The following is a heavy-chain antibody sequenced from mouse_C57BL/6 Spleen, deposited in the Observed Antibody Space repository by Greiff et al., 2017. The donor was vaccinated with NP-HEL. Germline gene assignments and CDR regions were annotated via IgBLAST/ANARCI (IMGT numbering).Heavy chain of an antibody. CDR1: GFTFSSYG. J-gene: IGHJ2*01. Sequence: EVQLQQSGGDLVKPGGSLKLSCAASGFTFSSYGMSWVRQTPDKRLEWVATISSGGSYTYYPDSVKGRFTISRDNAKNTLYLQMSSLKSEDTAVYYCARHHDGDPDYWGQGTTLTVSS. D-gene: IGHD2-13*01. CDR3: ARHHDGDPDY. CDR2: ISSGGSYT. V-gene: IGHV5-6*01.